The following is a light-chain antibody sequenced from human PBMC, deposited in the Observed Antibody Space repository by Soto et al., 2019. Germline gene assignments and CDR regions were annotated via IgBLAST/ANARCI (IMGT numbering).Light chain of an antibody. CDR2: RTS. J-gene: IGKJ4*01. V-gene: IGKV3-20*01. CDR3: QQYGSSPLT. CDR1: QSVSSNY. Sequence: EIGWTQCPGTLSLSPGERATLSCRASQSVSSNYLAWYQQKPGQAPRLLIYRTSSRATGIPDRFSGSGSGTDFTLTISRLEPEDFAVYYCQQYGSSPLTFGGGTKVDIK.